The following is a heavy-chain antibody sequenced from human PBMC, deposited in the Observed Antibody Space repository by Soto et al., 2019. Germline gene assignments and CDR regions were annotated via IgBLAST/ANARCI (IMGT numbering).Heavy chain of an antibody. Sequence: GSLRLSCAASGFTFSNAWMSWVRQAPGKGLEWVGRIKSKTDGGTTDYAAPVKGRFTISRDDSKNTLYLQMNSLKTEDTAVYYCTTASSGLPPWYFDLWGRGTLVTVSS. CDR2: IKSKTDGGTT. CDR1: GFTFSNAW. CDR3: TTASSGLPPWYFDL. D-gene: IGHD6-19*01. J-gene: IGHJ2*01. V-gene: IGHV3-15*01.